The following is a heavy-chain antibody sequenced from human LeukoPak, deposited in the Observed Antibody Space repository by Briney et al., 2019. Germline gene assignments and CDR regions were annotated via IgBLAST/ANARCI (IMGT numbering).Heavy chain of an antibody. CDR2: ISSSSSYI. D-gene: IGHD3-3*01. J-gene: IGHJ3*02. Sequence: PGGSLRLSCAASGFTFSSYSMNWVRQAPGKGLEGVSSISSSSSYIYYADSVKGRFTISRDNAKNSLYLQMNSLRAEDTAVYYCAREGAGDYDFWSGGLDDAFDIWGQGTMVTVSS. CDR1: GFTFSSYS. V-gene: IGHV3-21*01. CDR3: AREGAGDYDFWSGGLDDAFDI.